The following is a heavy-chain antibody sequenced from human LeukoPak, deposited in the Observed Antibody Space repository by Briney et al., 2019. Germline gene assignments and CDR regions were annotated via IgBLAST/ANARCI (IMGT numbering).Heavy chain of an antibody. J-gene: IGHJ3*02. V-gene: IGHV3-72*01. Sequence: PGGSLRLSCAASGFIFSDHYMDWVRQAPGKGLEWVGRTRNEANIYTTKYAASVKGRFTISRDDSKNSLYLQMNSLKTEDTAVYYCASPVGATTVRAFDIWAKGQWSPSLQ. D-gene: IGHD1-26*01. CDR2: TRNEANIYTT. CDR3: ASPVGATTVRAFDI. CDR1: GFIFSDHY.